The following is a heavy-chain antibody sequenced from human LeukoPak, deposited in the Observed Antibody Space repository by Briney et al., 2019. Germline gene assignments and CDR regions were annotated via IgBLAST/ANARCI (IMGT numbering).Heavy chain of an antibody. CDR2: IIPIFGTA. CDR3: VRFPVRSYRSRYCSSTSCYGFDY. J-gene: IGHJ4*02. Sequence: SVKVSCKASGGTFSSYAISWVRQAPGQGLEWMGGIIPIFGTANYAQKFQGRVTITADESTSTAYMELSSLRSEDTAVYYCVRFPVRSYRSRYCSSTSCYGFDYWGQGTLVTVSS. D-gene: IGHD2-2*01. V-gene: IGHV1-69*13. CDR1: GGTFSSYA.